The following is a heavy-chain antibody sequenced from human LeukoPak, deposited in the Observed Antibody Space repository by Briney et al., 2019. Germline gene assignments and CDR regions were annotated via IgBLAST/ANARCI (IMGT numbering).Heavy chain of an antibody. Sequence: GASEKVSCKASGYTFTSYDTNWGRQATAQGHELMGLMNPNSGNTGYAQKFHGRVTMTTNSSISTAYMQLRNLRSDAPALYHCPSGPYGSGRYPMDVWGKGTTVTVSS. CDR1: GYTFTSYD. CDR2: MNPNSGNT. D-gene: IGHD3-10*01. J-gene: IGHJ6*03. CDR3: PSGPYGSGRYPMDV. V-gene: IGHV1-8*01.